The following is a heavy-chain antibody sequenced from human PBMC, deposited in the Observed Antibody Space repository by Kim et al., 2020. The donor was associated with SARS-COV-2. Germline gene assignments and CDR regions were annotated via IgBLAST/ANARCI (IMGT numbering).Heavy chain of an antibody. J-gene: IGHJ4*02. V-gene: IGHV3-49*04. CDR1: GFTFGDYA. CDR3: TRGGYSYGYAFDY. D-gene: IGHD5-18*01. CDR2: IRSKAYGGTT. Sequence: GGSLRLSCTASGFTFGDYAMSWVRQAPGKGLEWVGFIRSKAYGGTTEYAASVKGRFTISRDDSKSIAYLQMNSLKTEDTAVYYCTRGGYSYGYAFDYWGQGTLVTVSS.